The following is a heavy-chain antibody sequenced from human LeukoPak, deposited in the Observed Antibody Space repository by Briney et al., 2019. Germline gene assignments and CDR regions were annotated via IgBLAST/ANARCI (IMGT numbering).Heavy chain of an antibody. J-gene: IGHJ6*02. CDR3: ARHRPERPTLSLEYYYYGMDV. CDR2: IIPIFGTA. V-gene: IGHV1-69*13. Sequence: SVKVSCKASGGTFSSYAISWVRQAPGQGLEWMGGIIPIFGTANYAQKFQGRVTITADESTSTAYMELSSLRSEDTAVYYCARHRPERPTLSLEYYYYGMDVWGQGTTVTVYS. CDR1: GGTFSSYA. D-gene: IGHD3-3*02.